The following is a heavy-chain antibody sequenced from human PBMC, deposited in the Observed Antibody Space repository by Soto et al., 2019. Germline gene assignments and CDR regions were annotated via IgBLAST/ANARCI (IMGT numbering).Heavy chain of an antibody. CDR2: IYHSGST. D-gene: IGHD6-6*01. CDR1: GGSISSGGYS. J-gene: IGHJ4*02. CDR3: AGGIAARPLGY. Sequence: QLQLQESGSGLVKPSQTLSLTCAVSGGSISSGGYSWSWIRQPPGKGLEWIGYIYHSGSTYYNPSLKSGVTISVDRSNTQSSLKLSSVSAADTVVYFCAGGIAARPLGYWGQGTLVTVSS. V-gene: IGHV4-30-2*01.